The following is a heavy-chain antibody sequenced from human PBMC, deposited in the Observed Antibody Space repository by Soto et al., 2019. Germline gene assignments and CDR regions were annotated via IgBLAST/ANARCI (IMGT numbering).Heavy chain of an antibody. Sequence: QVQLVQSGAEVKWPGASVVVSCKASGYTVASYDINWVRQATGQGLEWMGWVNPNSGNTDYAQTFQGRVTMTRDFFTSTVYMELPSRTSDDTGVYYCARRARIGPLLWLPFDYWGQGTLVTVSS. D-gene: IGHD3-10*01. CDR2: VNPNSGNT. J-gene: IGHJ4*02. CDR1: GYTVASYD. CDR3: ARRARIGPLLWLPFDY. V-gene: IGHV1-8*01.